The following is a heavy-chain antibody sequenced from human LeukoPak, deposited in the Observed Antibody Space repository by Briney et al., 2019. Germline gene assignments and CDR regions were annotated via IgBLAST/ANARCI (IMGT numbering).Heavy chain of an antibody. J-gene: IGHJ6*03. V-gene: IGHV4-4*07. CDR3: ARDIRSHNGPGGYYYYYMDV. CDR1: GDSIRDSY. D-gene: IGHD2-8*01. CDR2: IYDSGRT. Sequence: SATLSLTCTVPGDSIRDSYFSWIRQPAGKGLEWIGRIYDSGRTNYSPSLKSRVTLSVDTSNNQFSLTLSSVTAADTAVYHCARDIRSHNGPGGYYYYYMDVWGKGTTVTVSS.